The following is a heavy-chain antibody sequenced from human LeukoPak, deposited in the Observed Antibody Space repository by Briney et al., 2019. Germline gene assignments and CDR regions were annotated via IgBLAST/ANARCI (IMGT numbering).Heavy chain of an antibody. J-gene: IGHJ4*02. D-gene: IGHD2-15*01. CDR3: ATGDTVVVVAASGFDY. CDR1: GYTLTELS. CDR2: FDPEDGET. Sequence: ASVKVSCKVSGYTLTELSMHWVRQAPGKGLEWMGGFDPEDGETIYAQKFQGRVTMTEDTSTDTAYMELSSLRSEDTAVYYCATGDTVVVVAASGFDYWGQGTLVTVSS. V-gene: IGHV1-24*01.